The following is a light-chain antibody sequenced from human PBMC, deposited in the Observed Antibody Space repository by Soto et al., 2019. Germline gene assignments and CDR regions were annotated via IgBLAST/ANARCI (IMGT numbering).Light chain of an antibody. Sequence: QSALTQPASVSGSPGQPITISCTGTSSDVGANNYVSWYQHHPGKAPKLLIYEVSNRPLGVSSRFSGSKSGNTASLTISGLQAEDEADYYCSSYINSITFVVFGGGTKVTVL. CDR1: SSDVGANNY. V-gene: IGLV2-14*01. J-gene: IGLJ2*01. CDR2: EVS. CDR3: SSYINSITFVV.